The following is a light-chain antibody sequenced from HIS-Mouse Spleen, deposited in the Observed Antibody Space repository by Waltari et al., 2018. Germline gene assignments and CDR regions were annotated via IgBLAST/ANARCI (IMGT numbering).Light chain of an antibody. J-gene: IGLJ2*01. CDR1: SSDVGGYNY. CDR3: CSYAGSCVV. CDR2: DVS. Sequence: QSALTQPRSVSGSPGQSVTISCTGTSSDVGGYNYVSWYQQHPGKAPKLMIYDVSKRPSGVPDRFSGSKSGNTASLPISGLQAEDEADYYCCSYAGSCVVFGGGTKLTVL. V-gene: IGLV2-11*01.